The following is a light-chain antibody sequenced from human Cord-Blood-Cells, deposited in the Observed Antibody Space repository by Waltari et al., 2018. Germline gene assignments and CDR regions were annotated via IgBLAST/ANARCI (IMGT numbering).Light chain of an antibody. CDR3: CSYAGSSTLV. J-gene: IGLJ3*02. CDR2: AGS. Sequence: QSALTQPASVLGSPGQSITIPCTGTSSHGGSYNLVSWYQQHPGKAPKLMIYAGSKRPSGVSNRFSGSKSGNTASLTISGLQAEDEADYYCCSYAGSSTLVFGGGTKLTVL. CDR1: SSHGGSYNL. V-gene: IGLV2-23*01.